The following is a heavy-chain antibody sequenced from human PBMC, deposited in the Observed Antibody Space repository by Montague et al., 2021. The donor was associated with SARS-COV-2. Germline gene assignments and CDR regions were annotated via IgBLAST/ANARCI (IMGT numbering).Heavy chain of an antibody. D-gene: IGHD3-22*01. CDR1: GGSISSSSYY. Sequence: SETLSLTCTVSGGSISSSSYYWGWIRQPPGKGLGWIGSIYYSGSTYYNPSLKSRVTISVDTSKNQFSLKLITVTAADTAVYYCAIPTYYYDSSGSDAFDVWGQGTMVTVSS. J-gene: IGHJ3*01. V-gene: IGHV4-39*01. CDR2: IYYSGST. CDR3: AIPTYYYDSSGSDAFDV.